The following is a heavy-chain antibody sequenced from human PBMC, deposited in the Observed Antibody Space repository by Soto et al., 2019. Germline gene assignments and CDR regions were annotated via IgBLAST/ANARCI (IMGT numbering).Heavy chain of an antibody. J-gene: IGHJ5*02. D-gene: IGHD5-12*01. CDR2: IDAGNGDT. Sequence: ASVKVSCKASGITFSTYAIHWVRQAPGQRLEKMGRIDAGNGDTRYSQKYQGRVTLTRDTSANTVYMDLSSLRSEDTALYYCARAISGYVTWGLG. V-gene: IGHV1-3*01. CDR3: ARAISGYVT. CDR1: GITFSTYA.